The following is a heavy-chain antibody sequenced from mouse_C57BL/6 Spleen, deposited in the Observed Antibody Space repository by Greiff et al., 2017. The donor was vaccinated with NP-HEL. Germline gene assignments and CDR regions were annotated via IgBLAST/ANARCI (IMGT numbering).Heavy chain of an antibody. CDR1: GFTFSDYG. D-gene: IGHD2-4*01. V-gene: IGHV5-17*01. CDR3: AMVITTRYWYFDV. J-gene: IGHJ1*03. Sequence: EVMLVESGGGLVKPGGSLKLSCAASGFTFSDYGMHWVRQAPEKGLEWVAYISSGSSTIYYADTVKGRFTISRDNAKNTLFLQMTSLRTEDTAMYYCAMVITTRYWYFDVWGTGTTVTVSS. CDR2: ISSGSSTI.